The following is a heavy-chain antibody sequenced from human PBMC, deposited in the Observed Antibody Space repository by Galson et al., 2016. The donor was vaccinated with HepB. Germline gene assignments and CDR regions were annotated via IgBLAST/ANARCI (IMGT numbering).Heavy chain of an antibody. J-gene: IGHJ4*02. CDR2: ISGSGSHT. CDR1: GFTFHNYA. D-gene: IGHD3-22*01. Sequence: SLRLSCAASGFTFHNYAMSWVRQAPGKGLEWVSLISGSGSHTYYTDSAKGRFTISRDNSKNTLSLQMNSLRAEDTAIYYCAKDIIGYDKPYDYWGQGTLVTVSS. CDR3: AKDIIGYDKPYDY. V-gene: IGHV3-23*01.